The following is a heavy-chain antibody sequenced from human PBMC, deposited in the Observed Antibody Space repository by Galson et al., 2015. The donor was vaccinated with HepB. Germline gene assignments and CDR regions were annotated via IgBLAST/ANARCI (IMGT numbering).Heavy chain of an antibody. V-gene: IGHV4-34*01. CDR2: INHSGST. J-gene: IGHJ4*02. D-gene: IGHD3-22*01. Sequence: SETLSLTCAVYGGSFSGYYWSWIRQPPGKGLGWIGEINHSGSTNYNPSLKSRVTISVDTSKNQFSLKLSSVTAADTAVYYCARAYDSSGYYYGINYWGQGTLVTVSS. CDR1: GGSFSGYY. CDR3: ARAYDSSGYYYGINY.